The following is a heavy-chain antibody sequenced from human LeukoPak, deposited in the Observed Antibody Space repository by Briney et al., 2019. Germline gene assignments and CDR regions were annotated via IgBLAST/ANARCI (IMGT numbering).Heavy chain of an antibody. Sequence: GGSLRLSCAASGFTFSSYAMTWVRQAPGKGLEWVSTINDSGGSTYYADSVKGRFTISRDNSKNTLYLQMNSLRAEDTAVYYCAKDLSIVVVPAAILDAFDIWGQGTMVTVSS. D-gene: IGHD2-2*01. V-gene: IGHV3-23*01. CDR2: INDSGGST. J-gene: IGHJ3*02. CDR1: GFTFSSYA. CDR3: AKDLSIVVVPAAILDAFDI.